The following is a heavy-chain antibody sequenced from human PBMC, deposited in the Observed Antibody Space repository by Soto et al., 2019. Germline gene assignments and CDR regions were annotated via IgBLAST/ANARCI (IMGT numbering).Heavy chain of an antibody. J-gene: IGHJ5*02. Sequence: SETLSLTCTVSGASMNSYHWSWIRQPAGKGLEWIGHIHSSGSTNYNPSLKSRVTMSVDTSKNQFSLRLMSLTAADTAVYYCARDQGVAAAGITWFDPWGQGTLVTVSS. D-gene: IGHD6-13*01. CDR3: ARDQGVAAAGITWFDP. CDR1: GASMNSYH. CDR2: IHSSGST. V-gene: IGHV4-4*07.